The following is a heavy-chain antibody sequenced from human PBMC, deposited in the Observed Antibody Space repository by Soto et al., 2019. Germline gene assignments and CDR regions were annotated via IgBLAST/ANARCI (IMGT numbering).Heavy chain of an antibody. D-gene: IGHD3-10*01. J-gene: IGHJ6*02. CDR2: IYYSGSA. V-gene: IGHV4-61*01. CDR1: GGSVSNISDY. Sequence: QVQLQESGPGLVKPSETLSLTCTVSGGSVSNISDYWSWVRQPPGKGLEWIGYIYYSGSAAYNPSLGSRVTISLDTSKNQFSLKLSSVTTADTAVYSCARGVGFGYYYYHMDLWGQGTTVTVSS. CDR3: ARGVGFGYYYYHMDL.